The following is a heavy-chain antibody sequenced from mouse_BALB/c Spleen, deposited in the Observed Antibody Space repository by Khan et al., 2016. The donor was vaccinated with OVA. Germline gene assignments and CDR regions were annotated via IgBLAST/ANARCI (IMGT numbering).Heavy chain of an antibody. V-gene: IGHV5-6*01. CDR1: GFTFSSYS. CDR2: ISSDGDYT. J-gene: IGHJ3*01. Sequence: VQLKESGGDLVKPGGSLKLSCAASGFTFSSYSMSWVRQTPDKRLEWVATISSDGDYTYFPDSVTGRFTISRDNAKNTLNLQMSSLKSEDTALYYCASHLTGSFAYWGQGTLVTVSA. D-gene: IGHD4-1*01. CDR3: ASHLTGSFAY.